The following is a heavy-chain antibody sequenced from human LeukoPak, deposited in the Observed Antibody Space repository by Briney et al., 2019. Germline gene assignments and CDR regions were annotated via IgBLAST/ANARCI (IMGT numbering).Heavy chain of an antibody. CDR2: ITSSGSSK. CDR1: GFDFSDYS. Sequence: PGGSLRLSCAAAGFDFSDYSMSWIRQAPGKGLEWVSYITSSGSSKYYADSVKGRFTISRDNSKNTLYLQMNSLRAEDTAVYYCAKDSRERYFYDSSGYYSDYWGQGTLVTVSS. D-gene: IGHD3-22*01. CDR3: AKDSRERYFYDSSGYYSDY. J-gene: IGHJ4*02. V-gene: IGHV3-11*04.